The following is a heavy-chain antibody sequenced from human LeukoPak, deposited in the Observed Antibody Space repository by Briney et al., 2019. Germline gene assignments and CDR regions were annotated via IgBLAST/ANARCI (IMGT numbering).Heavy chain of an antibody. CDR2: ISSSSSYI. D-gene: IGHD5-24*01. J-gene: IGHJ4*02. V-gene: IGHV3-21*01. CDR3: ARVYNDGDGYNSGY. Sequence: GGSLRLSCAASGFTFSSYSMNWVRQAPGRGLEWVSSISSSSSYIYYADSVKGRFTISRDNAKNSLYLQMNSLRAEDTAVYYCARVYNDGDGYNSGYWGQGTLVTVAS. CDR1: GFTFSSYS.